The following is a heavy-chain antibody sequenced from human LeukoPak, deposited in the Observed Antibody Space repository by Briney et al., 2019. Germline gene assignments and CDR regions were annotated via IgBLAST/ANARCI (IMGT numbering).Heavy chain of an antibody. CDR2: ISGSNSYI. D-gene: IGHD3-3*01. Sequence: PGGSLRLSCAASGFTFSSYTMHWIRQAPGKGLEWVSSISGSNSYIFYADSVKGRFTVSRDNAKDSLYLQMNSLRAEDTAVYYCARALTALTYEGYWGQGTLVTVSS. V-gene: IGHV3-21*01. J-gene: IGHJ4*02. CDR1: GFTFSSYT. CDR3: ARALTALTYEGY.